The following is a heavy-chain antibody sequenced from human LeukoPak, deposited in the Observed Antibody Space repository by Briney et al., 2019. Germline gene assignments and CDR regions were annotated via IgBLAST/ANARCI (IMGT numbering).Heavy chain of an antibody. CDR2: ISDIGSI. J-gene: IGHJ4*02. CDR3: ARALGYSYGQYYFDY. D-gene: IGHD5-18*01. CDR1: GGSISSYY. Sequence: SETLSLTCTVSGGSISSYYWSWIRQPPGKGLEWIAYISDIGSINYNPSLKSRVTISVDTSKNQFSLKLSSVTAADTAVYYCARALGYSYGQYYFDYWGQGTLVTVSS. V-gene: IGHV4-59*12.